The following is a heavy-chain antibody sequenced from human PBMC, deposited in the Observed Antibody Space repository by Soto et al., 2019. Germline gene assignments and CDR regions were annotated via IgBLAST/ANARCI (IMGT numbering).Heavy chain of an antibody. CDR3: ARPSKDILTGYRIYYFDY. CDR1: GGSISSYY. J-gene: IGHJ4*02. Sequence: QVQLQESGPGLVKPSETLSLTCTVSGGSISSYYWSWIRQPPGKGLEWIGYIYYSGSTNYNPSLKSRVTISVDTSKNQFSLKLSSVTAADTAVYYCARPSKDILTGYRIYYFDYWGQGTLVTVSS. CDR2: IYYSGST. D-gene: IGHD3-9*01. V-gene: IGHV4-59*08.